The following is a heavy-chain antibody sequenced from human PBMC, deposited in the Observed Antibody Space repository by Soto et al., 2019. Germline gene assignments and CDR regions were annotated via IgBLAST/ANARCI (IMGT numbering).Heavy chain of an antibody. Sequence: GGSLRLSCAASGFTFSSYGMHWVRQAPGKGLEWVAVISYDGSNKYYADSVKGRFTISGDNSKNTLYLQMNSLRAEDTAVYYCAKDPSGSYYGYYYYGMDVWGQGTTVTVSS. J-gene: IGHJ6*02. CDR3: AKDPSGSYYGYYYYGMDV. CDR2: ISYDGSNK. D-gene: IGHD1-26*01. CDR1: GFTFSSYG. V-gene: IGHV3-30*18.